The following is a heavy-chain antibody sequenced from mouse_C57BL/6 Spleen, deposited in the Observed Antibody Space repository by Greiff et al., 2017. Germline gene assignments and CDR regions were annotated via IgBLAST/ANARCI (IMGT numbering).Heavy chain of an antibody. CDR2: IDPETGGT. CDR3: TRRGNYERYAMDY. D-gene: IGHD2-1*01. Sequence: QVQLQQSGAELVRPGASVTLSCKASGYTFTDYEMHWVKQTPVHGLEWIGAIDPETGGTAYNQKFKGKAILTADKSSSTAYMELRSLTSEDSAVYYCTRRGNYERYAMDYWGQGTSVTVSS. CDR1: GYTFTDYE. J-gene: IGHJ4*01. V-gene: IGHV1-15*01.